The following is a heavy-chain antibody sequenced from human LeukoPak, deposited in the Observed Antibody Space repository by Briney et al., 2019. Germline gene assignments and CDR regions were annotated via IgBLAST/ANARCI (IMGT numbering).Heavy chain of an antibody. CDR3: ARMRHYYGSGSYFRRTDNEFDY. J-gene: IGHJ4*02. CDR2: INHSGST. D-gene: IGHD3-10*01. CDR1: GGSISSSSYY. Sequence: SETLSLTCTVSGGSISSSSYYWGWIRQPPGKGLEWIGEINHSGSTNYNPSLKSRVTISVDTSKNQFSLKLSSVTAADTAVYYCARMRHYYGSGSYFRRTDNEFDYWGQGTLVTVSS. V-gene: IGHV4-39*07.